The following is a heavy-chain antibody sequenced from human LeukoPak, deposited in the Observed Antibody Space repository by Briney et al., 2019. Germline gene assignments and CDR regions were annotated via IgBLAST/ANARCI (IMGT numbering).Heavy chain of an antibody. CDR2: ISDSGGTT. D-gene: IGHD6-13*01. J-gene: IGHJ4*02. Sequence: GGSLRLSCAASGFTFSNYAMTWVRQAPGKGLEWVSTISDSGGTTYYADSVKGRFTISRDNSKNTLYLQMNSLRAEDTAIYYCAEDLPQLALRGGYYFDYWGQGTLVTVSS. CDR3: AEDLPQLALRGGYYFDY. CDR1: GFTFSNYA. V-gene: IGHV3-23*01.